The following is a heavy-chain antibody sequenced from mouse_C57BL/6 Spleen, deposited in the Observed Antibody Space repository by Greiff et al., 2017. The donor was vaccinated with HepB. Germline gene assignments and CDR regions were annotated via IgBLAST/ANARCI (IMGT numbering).Heavy chain of an antibody. CDR1: GYSITSGYY. J-gene: IGHJ2*01. CDR3: ARRDYYGSPFDY. V-gene: IGHV3-6*01. Sequence: EVQLQQSGPGLVKPSQSLSLTCSVTGYSITSGYYWNWIRQFPGNKLEWMGYISYDGSNNYNPSLKNRISITRDTSKNQFFLKLNSVTTEDTATYYCARRDYYGSPFDYWGQGTTLTVSS. CDR2: ISYDGSN. D-gene: IGHD1-1*01.